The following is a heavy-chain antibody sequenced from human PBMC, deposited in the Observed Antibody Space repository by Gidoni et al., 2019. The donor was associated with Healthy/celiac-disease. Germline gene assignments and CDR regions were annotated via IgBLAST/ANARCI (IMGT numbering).Heavy chain of an antibody. CDR3: ASRGRWLDWFDP. CDR1: GGSFSGYY. Sequence: QVQLQQLGAGLLKPSETLSLTCAVYGGSFSGYYWSWIRQPPGKGLEWIGEINHSGSTNYNPSLKSRVTISVDTSKNQFSLKLSSVTAADTAVYYCASRGRWLDWFDPWGQGTLVTVSS. CDR2: INHSGST. J-gene: IGHJ5*02. V-gene: IGHV4-34*01. D-gene: IGHD6-19*01.